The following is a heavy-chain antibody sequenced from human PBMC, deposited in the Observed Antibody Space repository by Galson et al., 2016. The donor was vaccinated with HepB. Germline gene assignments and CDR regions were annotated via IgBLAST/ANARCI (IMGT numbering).Heavy chain of an antibody. CDR2: IYETGTA. CDR3: ARVTLGPTRAKFDS. CDR1: GGSINSSDW. V-gene: IGHV4-4*02. D-gene: IGHD1-26*01. Sequence: SETLSLTCAVSGGSINSSDWWSWVRQVPGKGLEWIGEIYETGTANHNPSLTRRLTMSVDKSKNQFSLNLSDVTAADTAIYYCARVTLGPTRAKFDSWGQGTLVTVSS. J-gene: IGHJ4*02.